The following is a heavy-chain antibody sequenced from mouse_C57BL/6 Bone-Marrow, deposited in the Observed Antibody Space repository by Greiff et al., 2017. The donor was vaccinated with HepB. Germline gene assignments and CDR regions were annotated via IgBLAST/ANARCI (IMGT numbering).Heavy chain of an antibody. V-gene: IGHV14-3*01. CDR1: GFNFKNTY. D-gene: IGHD1-1*01. CDR2: IDPANGNT. J-gene: IGHJ3*01. CDR3: AREDYDSSYEGFDY. Sequence: DVQLQESVAELVRPGASVKLSCTASGFNFKNTYMHWVKQRPEQGLEWIGRIDPANGNTKYAPKFQGKATITADTSSNTAYLQLSSLTSEDTAIYYCAREDYDSSYEGFDYWGQGTLVTVSA.